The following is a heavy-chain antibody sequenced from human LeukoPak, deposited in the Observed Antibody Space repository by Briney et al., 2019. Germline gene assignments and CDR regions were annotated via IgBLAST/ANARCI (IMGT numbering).Heavy chain of an antibody. D-gene: IGHD1-26*01. CDR2: ISSSSTYI. Sequence: GGSLRLSCAASGFTFSSYSMNWVRQAPGKGLEWVSSISSSSTYIYYADSVKGRFTISRDNAKNSLYLQMNSLRAEDKAVYYCARGAGSRLGATLTYYFDYWGQGPLVTVSS. CDR1: GFTFSSYS. CDR3: ARGAGSRLGATLTYYFDY. J-gene: IGHJ4*02. V-gene: IGHV3-21*01.